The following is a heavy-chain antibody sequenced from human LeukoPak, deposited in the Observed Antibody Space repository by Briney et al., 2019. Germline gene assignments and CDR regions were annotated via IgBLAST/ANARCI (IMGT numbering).Heavy chain of an antibody. CDR2: INHSGST. CDR1: AGSFSGYY. J-gene: IGHJ6*03. Sequence: PSETLSLTCAVYAGSFSGYYWSWIRQPPGKGLEWIGEINHSGSTNYNPSLKSRVTISVDTSKNQFSLKLSSVTAADTAVYYCARRARFLEWFMGHYYMDVWGKGTTVTVSS. D-gene: IGHD3-3*01. CDR3: ARRARFLEWFMGHYYMDV. V-gene: IGHV4-34*01.